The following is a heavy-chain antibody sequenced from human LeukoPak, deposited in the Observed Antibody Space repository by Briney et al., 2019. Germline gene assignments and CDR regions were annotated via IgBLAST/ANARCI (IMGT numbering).Heavy chain of an antibody. V-gene: IGHV4-39*01. J-gene: IGHJ6*02. Sequence: SETLSLTCTVSGGSISSDSYYWGWIRQTPGKGLQWIGTIYYSGTTYYNPSLKRRATISVDTSKNQFSLKLSSATAADAAVYYCARQSRYFHREGFQYGMDAWGQGTTVTVSS. CDR3: ARQSRYFHREGFQYGMDA. D-gene: IGHD3-9*01. CDR2: IYYSGTT. CDR1: GGSISSDSYY.